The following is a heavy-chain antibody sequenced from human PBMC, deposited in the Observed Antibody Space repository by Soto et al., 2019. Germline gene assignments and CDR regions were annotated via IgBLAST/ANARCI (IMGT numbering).Heavy chain of an antibody. J-gene: IGHJ6*02. V-gene: IGHV4-31*03. CDR3: ERYKYYYGSGKDGMDV. D-gene: IGHD3-10*01. CDR2: IYYSGST. CDR1: GGSISSGGYY. Sequence: QVQLQESGPGLVKPSQTLSLTCTVSGGSISSGGYYWTWIRQHPGKGLEWIGYIYYSGSTYYNPSLKSRVTISVDTSKNQCSRKLSSVTAADTAVYYCERYKYYYGSGKDGMDVWGQGTTVTVSS.